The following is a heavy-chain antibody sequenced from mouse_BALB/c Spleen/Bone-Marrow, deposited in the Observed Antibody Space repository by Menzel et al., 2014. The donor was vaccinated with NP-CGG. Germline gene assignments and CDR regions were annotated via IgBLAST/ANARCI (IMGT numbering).Heavy chain of an antibody. CDR3: ARNSGTWGFDY. Sequence: VQLVESGPGLVAPSQSLSITCTVSGFSLSRYSVHWVRQPPGKGLEWLGTIWGGGSTDYNSALKSRLSISKDNSKSQVFLKMNSLQTDDKAMYYCARNSGTWGFDYWGQGTTLTVSS. D-gene: IGHD3-2*02. J-gene: IGHJ2*01. CDR1: GFSLSRYS. V-gene: IGHV2-6-4*01. CDR2: IWGGGST.